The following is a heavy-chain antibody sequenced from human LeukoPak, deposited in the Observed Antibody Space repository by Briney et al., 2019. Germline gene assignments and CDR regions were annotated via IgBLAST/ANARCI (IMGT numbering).Heavy chain of an antibody. D-gene: IGHD3-3*01. CDR3: AGGTDFWSGYCFDS. J-gene: IGHJ4*02. CDR2: IYSGGDI. V-gene: IGHV3-53*01. Sequence: PGGSLRLSCAASGFTVSGNYMSWVRQAPGKGLEWVSVIYSGGDIAYADSVKGRFTISSDTSQNKLYLHMNSLRVEDTAVYYCAGGTDFWSGYCFDSWGQGTLVTVSS. CDR1: GFTVSGNY.